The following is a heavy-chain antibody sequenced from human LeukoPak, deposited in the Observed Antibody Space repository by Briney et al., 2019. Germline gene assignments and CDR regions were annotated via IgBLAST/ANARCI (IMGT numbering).Heavy chain of an antibody. CDR1: GFTFSSYD. Sequence: EGSLRLSCAASGFTFSSYDMSWVRQAPGKGLEWVSASGGDGGSTYADSVKGRFTISRDNSKNTLYLQMNSLRAEDTATYYCAKALNYWYFDLWGRGNLVTVSS. J-gene: IGHJ2*01. CDR2: SGGDGGST. V-gene: IGHV3-23*01. CDR3: AKALNYWYFDL.